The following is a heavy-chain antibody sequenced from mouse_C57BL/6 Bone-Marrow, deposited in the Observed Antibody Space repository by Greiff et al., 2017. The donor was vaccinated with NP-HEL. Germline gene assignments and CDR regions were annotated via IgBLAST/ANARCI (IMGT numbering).Heavy chain of an antibody. Sequence: VQLQQSGPELVKPGASVKISCKASGYSFTGYYMNWVKQSPEKSLEWIGEINPSTGGTTYNQKFKAKATLTVYKSSSTAYMQLKSLTSEDSAVYYCALIYYGYYFDYWGQGTTLTVSS. V-gene: IGHV1-42*01. CDR2: INPSTGGT. J-gene: IGHJ2*01. CDR3: ALIYYGYYFDY. D-gene: IGHD2-2*01. CDR1: GYSFTGYY.